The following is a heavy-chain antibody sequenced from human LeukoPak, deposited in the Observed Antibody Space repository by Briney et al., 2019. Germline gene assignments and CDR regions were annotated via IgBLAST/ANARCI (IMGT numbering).Heavy chain of an antibody. J-gene: IGHJ6*03. CDR2: IYYSGST. CDR1: GGSISSSSYY. V-gene: IGHV4-39*07. D-gene: IGHD6-13*01. Sequence: TTSETLSLTCTVSGGSISSSSYYWGWIRQPPGKGLEWIGSIYYSGSTYYNPSLKSRVTISVDTSKNQFSLKLSSVTAADTAVYYCAQKGGAAPDYYFYMDVWGKGTTVTVSS. CDR3: AQKGGAAPDYYFYMDV.